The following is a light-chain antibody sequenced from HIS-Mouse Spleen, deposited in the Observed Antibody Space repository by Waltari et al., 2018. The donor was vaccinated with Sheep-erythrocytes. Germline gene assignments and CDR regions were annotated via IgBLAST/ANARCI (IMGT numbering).Light chain of an antibody. V-gene: IGLV2-11*01. CDR3: CSYAGSYNHV. CDR1: SSDVGGYNY. CDR2: DVS. Sequence: QSALTQPRSVSGSPGQSVTISCTGTSSDVGGYNYVSWYQQHPGKAPKLMIYDVSKRPSGVPDLCSGSKSGNTASLTISGLQAEDEADYYCCSYAGSYNHVFATGTKVTVL. J-gene: IGLJ1*01.